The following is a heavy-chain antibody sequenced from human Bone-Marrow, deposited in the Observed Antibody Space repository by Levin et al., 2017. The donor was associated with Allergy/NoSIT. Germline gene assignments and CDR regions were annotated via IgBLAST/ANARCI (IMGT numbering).Heavy chain of an antibody. CDR3: SATYYYGMDV. V-gene: IGHV1-2*02. J-gene: IGHJ6*02. CDR2: INPDSGDT. Sequence: ASVKVSCKASGYSFKYYYIHWVRQAPGQGLEWMGWINPDSGDTNYAPKFQARVTMTRDTSITTAYMELQRLTYDDTAVYFCSATYYYGMDVWGRGTTVTGS. CDR1: GYSFKYYY.